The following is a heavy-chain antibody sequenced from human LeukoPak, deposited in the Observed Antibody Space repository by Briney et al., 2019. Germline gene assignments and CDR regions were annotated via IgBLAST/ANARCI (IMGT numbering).Heavy chain of an antibody. CDR2: IYSGGST. D-gene: IGHD3-3*01. CDR3: ARVITIFGVAPRRPDY. V-gene: IGHV3-53*01. CDR1: GFTFSSYA. J-gene: IGHJ4*02. Sequence: GGSLRLSCAASGFTFSSYAMSWVRQAPGKGLEWVSVIYSGGSTYYADSVKGRFTISRDNSKNTLYLQMNSLRAEDTAVYYCARVITIFGVAPRRPDYWGQGTLVTVSS.